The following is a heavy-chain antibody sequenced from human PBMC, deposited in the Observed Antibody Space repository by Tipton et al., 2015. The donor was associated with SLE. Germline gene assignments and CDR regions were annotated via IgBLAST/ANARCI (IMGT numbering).Heavy chain of an antibody. V-gene: IGHV4-38-2*01. CDR2: IHHSGNT. CDR1: GFSISSGYY. J-gene: IGHJ4*02. Sequence: TLSLTCAVSGFSISSGYYWGWIRQPPGEGLEWIGSIHHSGNTYFNPSLKSRVTMSIDTSRNEFFLRLPSVTAADTAVYYCARHDYDSNGYYQHYFDYWGQGTLVTVSS. D-gene: IGHD3-22*01. CDR3: ARHDYDSNGYYQHYFDY.